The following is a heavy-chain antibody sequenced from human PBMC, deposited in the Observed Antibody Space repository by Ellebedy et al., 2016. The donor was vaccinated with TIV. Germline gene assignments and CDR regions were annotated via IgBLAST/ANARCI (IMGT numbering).Heavy chain of an antibody. J-gene: IGHJ4*02. CDR1: GFTFSSYW. Sequence: PGGSLRLSCAASGFTFSSYWMHWVRQAPGKGLVGVSRINSDGSSTSYADSVKGRFTISRDNAKNTLYLQMNSLRAEDTAVYYCARDHPLGIENFDYWGQGTLVTVSS. V-gene: IGHV3-74*01. D-gene: IGHD7-27*01. CDR3: ARDHPLGIENFDY. CDR2: INSDGSST.